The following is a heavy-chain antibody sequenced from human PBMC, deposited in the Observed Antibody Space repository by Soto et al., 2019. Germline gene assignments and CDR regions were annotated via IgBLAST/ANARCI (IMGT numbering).Heavy chain of an antibody. CDR2: IIPIFGTA. V-gene: IGHV1-69*12. CDR3: AREGYCSGGSCWDWFDP. Sequence: QVQLVQSGAEVKKPGSSVKVSCKASGGTFSSYATSWVRQAPGQGLEWMGGIIPIFGTANYAQKFQGRVTITADESTSTAYMELSSLRSEDTAVYYCAREGYCSGGSCWDWFDPWGQGTLVTVSS. J-gene: IGHJ5*02. D-gene: IGHD2-15*01. CDR1: GGTFSSYA.